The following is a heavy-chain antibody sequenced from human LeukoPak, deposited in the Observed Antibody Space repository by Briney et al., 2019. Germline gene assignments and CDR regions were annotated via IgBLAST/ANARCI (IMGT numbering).Heavy chain of an antibody. CDR2: IYYSGST. V-gene: IGHV4-39*01. CDR1: GGSISSSSYY. CDR3: ASSPVDILTGRYFDY. J-gene: IGHJ4*02. D-gene: IGHD3-9*01. Sequence: PSETLSLTCTVSGGSISSSSYYWGWIRQPPGKGLEWIGSIYYSGSTFYNPSLKSRVTISVDTSKNQFSLKLSSVTAADTAVYYCASSPVDILTGRYFDYWGQGTLVTVSS.